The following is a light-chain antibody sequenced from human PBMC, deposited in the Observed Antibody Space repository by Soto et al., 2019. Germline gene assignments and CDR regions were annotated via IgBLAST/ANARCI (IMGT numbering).Light chain of an antibody. Sequence: DVVMTQSPLSLPVTLGQPASISCRSSQSLVYSDGNTYLNWFQQRPGQSPRRLIYKVSNRDSGVPDRFSGSGSGTDFTLKISRVEAEDVGVYSCMQGTHWQWTFGQGTKVEIK. J-gene: IGKJ1*01. CDR1: QSLVYSDGNTY. V-gene: IGKV2-30*01. CDR2: KVS. CDR3: MQGTHWQWT.